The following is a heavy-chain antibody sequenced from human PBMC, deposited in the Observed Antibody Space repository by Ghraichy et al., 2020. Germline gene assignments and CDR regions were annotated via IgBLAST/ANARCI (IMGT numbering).Heavy chain of an antibody. D-gene: IGHD3-22*01. CDR3: TSPDSSGYHPLYYYYGMDV. CDR2: IKSKTDGGTT. CDR1: GFTFSNAW. Sequence: GGSLRLSCAASGFTFSNAWMSWVRQAPGKGLEWVGRIKSKTDGGTTDYAAPVKGRFTISRDDSKNTLYLQMNSLKTEDTAVYYCTSPDSSGYHPLYYYYGMDVWGQGTTVTVSS. V-gene: IGHV3-15*01. J-gene: IGHJ6*02.